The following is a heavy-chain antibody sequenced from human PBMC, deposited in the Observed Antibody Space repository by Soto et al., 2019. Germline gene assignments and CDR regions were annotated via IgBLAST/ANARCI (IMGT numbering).Heavy chain of an antibody. J-gene: IGHJ4*02. Sequence: SETLSLTCTVSGGSIISYYWSWIRQPPGKGLEWIGYISDSGSTNYNPSLKSRVTISADTSKSQFSLKLSSVAAADTAVYYCARRQHLENFDHWGRGTLVTVSS. D-gene: IGHD6-13*01. CDR2: ISDSGST. CDR3: ARRQHLENFDH. CDR1: GGSIISYY. V-gene: IGHV4-59*08.